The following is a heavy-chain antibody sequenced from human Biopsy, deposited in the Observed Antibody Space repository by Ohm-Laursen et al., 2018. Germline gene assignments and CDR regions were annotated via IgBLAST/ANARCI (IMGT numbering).Heavy chain of an antibody. CDR1: GGSISSYY. D-gene: IGHD3-22*01. CDR3: GRREVVITHDAFDT. CDR2: VYYSGST. Sequence: SDTLSLTCTVSGGSISSYYWTWIRQPPGKGLEWIGDVYYSGSTNRYPSLKSRVTILVDTSKNQFSLKLSSVTAADTAVYYCGRREVVITHDAFDTWGQGTMVTVSS. J-gene: IGHJ3*02. V-gene: IGHV4-59*08.